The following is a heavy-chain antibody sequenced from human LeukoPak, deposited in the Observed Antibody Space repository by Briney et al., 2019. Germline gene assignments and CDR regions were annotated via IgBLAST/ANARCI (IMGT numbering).Heavy chain of an antibody. J-gene: IGHJ4*02. Sequence: GGSLRLSCAASGFTVSSNYMSWVRQAPGKGLEWVSVIYSGGSTYYTDSVKGRFTISRDNSKNTLYLQMNSLRAEDTAVYYCAKDYAGATFDYWGQGTLVTVSS. V-gene: IGHV3-53*05. CDR3: AKDYAGATFDY. CDR2: IYSGGST. CDR1: GFTVSSNY. D-gene: IGHD1-26*01.